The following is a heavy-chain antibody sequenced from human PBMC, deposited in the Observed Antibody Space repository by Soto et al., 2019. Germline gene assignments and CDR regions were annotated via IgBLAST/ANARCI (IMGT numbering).Heavy chain of an antibody. J-gene: IGHJ4*02. CDR3: AREGVDGETGGFDY. D-gene: IGHD3-10*01. CDR1: GFTFSSYE. CDR2: ISSGGSTI. Sequence: EVQLVESGGGLVQPGGSLRLSCAPSGFTFSSYEMNWVRQAPGKGLEWISYISSGGSTIYYADSVKGRFTISRDNDKNSLYLQMNSLRAEDAALYFCAREGVDGETGGFDYWGQGTLVTVSS. V-gene: IGHV3-48*03.